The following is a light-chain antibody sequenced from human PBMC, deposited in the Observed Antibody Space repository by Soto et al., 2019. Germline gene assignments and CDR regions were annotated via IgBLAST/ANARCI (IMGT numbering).Light chain of an antibody. CDR1: QSISNW. V-gene: IGKV1-5*01. CDR2: HAS. CDR3: ELYNSYSEA. Sequence: DIEMNQSPSTMPVSEGDRVTITNRASQSISNWLAWYQQKPGTAPKVLIYHASNLQSGVPSRFSGSGSGTEFTLTISSLQPDDFATYYCELYNSYSEAFGQGTKVDIK. J-gene: IGKJ1*01.